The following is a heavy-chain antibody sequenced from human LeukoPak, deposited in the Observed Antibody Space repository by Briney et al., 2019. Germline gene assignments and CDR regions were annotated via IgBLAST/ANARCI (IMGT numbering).Heavy chain of an antibody. V-gene: IGHV5-10-1*01. CDR1: GYSFTNYW. CDR2: IDPSDSYT. D-gene: IGHD3-22*01. CDR3: ARHLGGYTHFDY. Sequence: ESLKISCKGSGYSFTNYWITWVRQMPGKGLECVGKIDPSDSYTNYSPSFQGHVTISADKSINTAYLQWSSLEASDTAIYFCARHLGGYTHFDYWGQGTLVTVSS. J-gene: IGHJ4*02.